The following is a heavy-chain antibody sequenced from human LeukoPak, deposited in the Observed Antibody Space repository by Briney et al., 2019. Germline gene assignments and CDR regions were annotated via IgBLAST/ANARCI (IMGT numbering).Heavy chain of an antibody. J-gene: IGHJ4*02. CDR3: ARDPSPHCSSTSWLGYYFDY. D-gene: IGHD2-2*01. V-gene: IGHV1-46*01. CDR2: INPRGGST. Sequence: ASVKVSCKASGYTFTSYDMHWVRQAPGQGLEWMGIINPRGGSTSYAQKFQGRVTMTKDTSTSTVYMELSSLRSEDTAVYYVARDPSPHCSSTSWLGYYFDYWGQGTLVTVSS. CDR1: GYTFTSYD.